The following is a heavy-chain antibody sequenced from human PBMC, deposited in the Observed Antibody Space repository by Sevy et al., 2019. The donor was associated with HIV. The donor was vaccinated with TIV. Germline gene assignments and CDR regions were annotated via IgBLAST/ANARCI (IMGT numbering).Heavy chain of an antibody. V-gene: IGHV3-9*01. D-gene: IGHD6-13*01. J-gene: IGHJ4*02. Sequence: GGSLRLSCAASGFKFDDYAMHWVRQAPGKGLEWVSGLSWNGDTIGYADSVKGRFIISRDNAKNSLYLQMDSLRAEDTALYYCAKGDTSSWSPFFDFWGQGTLVTVSS. CDR3: AKGDTSSWSPFFDF. CDR2: LSWNGDTI. CDR1: GFKFDDYA.